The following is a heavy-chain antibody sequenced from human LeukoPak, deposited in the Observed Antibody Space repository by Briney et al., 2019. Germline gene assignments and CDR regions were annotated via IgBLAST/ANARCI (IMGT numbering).Heavy chain of an antibody. J-gene: IGHJ4*02. CDR3: VREVAFYDY. CDR1: GFASSRFH. CDR2: ISREGGTT. Sequence: PGGSLRLSCADSGFASSRFHMHWARQAPGKGLEYVSAISREGGTTYYADSVKGRFTISRDNSKNTLYLQMGSLRAEDMAVYYYVREVAFYDYWGQGILVTVSS. D-gene: IGHD2-15*01. V-gene: IGHV3-64*02.